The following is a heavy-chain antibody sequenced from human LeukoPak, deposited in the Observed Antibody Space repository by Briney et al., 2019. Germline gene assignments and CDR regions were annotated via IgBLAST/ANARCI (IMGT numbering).Heavy chain of an antibody. CDR2: ISYDGSNK. D-gene: IGHD6-19*01. CDR1: GFTFSSYA. Sequence: PGGSLRLSCAASGFTFSSYAMHWVRQAPGKGLEWVAVISYDGSNKYYADSVKGRFTISRDNSKNTLYLQMNSLGAEDTAVYYCARGAVAGTWPGAFDIWGQGTMVTVSS. CDR3: ARGAVAGTWPGAFDI. V-gene: IGHV3-30-3*01. J-gene: IGHJ3*02.